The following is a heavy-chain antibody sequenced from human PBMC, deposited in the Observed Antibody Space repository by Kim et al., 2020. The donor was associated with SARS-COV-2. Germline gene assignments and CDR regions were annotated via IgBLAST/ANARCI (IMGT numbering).Heavy chain of an antibody. V-gene: IGHV3-48*03. CDR1: GFTFSSYE. J-gene: IGHJ3*02. CDR3: ARDGLADAFDI. CDR2: ISSSGSTI. Sequence: GGSLRLSCAASGFTFSSYEMNWVRQAPGKGLEWVSYISSSGSTIYYADSVKGRFTISRDNAKNSLYLQMNSLRAEDTAVYYCARDGLADAFDIWGQGTMVTVSS. D-gene: IGHD6-19*01.